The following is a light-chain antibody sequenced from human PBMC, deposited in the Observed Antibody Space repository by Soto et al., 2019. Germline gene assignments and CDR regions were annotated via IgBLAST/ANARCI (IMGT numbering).Light chain of an antibody. V-gene: IGKV2-28*01. CDR1: QSLLDGDENNQ. CDR2: LGS. CDR3: MQSLRTGYT. Sequence: DIVMTQSPISLPVTPGEPASISCRSSQSLLDGDENNQVDWYLQKPGQSPQLLIYLGSYRATGVPDRFEGSGSGTDFTLTIRRVEPEDVGLYFYMQSLRTGYTFGQGTKLDI. J-gene: IGKJ2*01.